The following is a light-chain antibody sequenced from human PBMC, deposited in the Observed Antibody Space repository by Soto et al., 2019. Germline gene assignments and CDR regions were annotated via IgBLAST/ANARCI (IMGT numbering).Light chain of an antibody. CDR1: EGIKND. CDR3: LQHNGYPRT. CDR2: AAS. J-gene: IGKJ1*01. V-gene: IGKV1-17*01. Sequence: DIQMTQSPSSLSASVGDRVTITCRASEGIKNDLGWYQQKPGQAPKLLIYAASNFQSGVPSRLSGSGAGTQFTLTVSSLQPEDFATYYCLQHNGYPRTFGQGTKVEI.